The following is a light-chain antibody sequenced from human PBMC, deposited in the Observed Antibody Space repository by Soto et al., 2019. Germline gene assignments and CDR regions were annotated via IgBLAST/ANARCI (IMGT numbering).Light chain of an antibody. Sequence: QSALTQPPSASGSPGQSVTISCTGTSSDVGGYNYVSWYQQHPGKAPKLMIYEVSQRPSGVPDRFSGSKSGNTASLTVSGLQAEDEADYYCSSYVGSNNWVFGTGTKVTVL. CDR1: SSDVGGYNY. J-gene: IGLJ1*01. CDR2: EVS. CDR3: SSYVGSNNWV. V-gene: IGLV2-8*01.